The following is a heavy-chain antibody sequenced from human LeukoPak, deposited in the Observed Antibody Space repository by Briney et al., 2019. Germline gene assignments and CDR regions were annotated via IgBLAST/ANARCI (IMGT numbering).Heavy chain of an antibody. V-gene: IGHV4-34*01. Sequence: SETLSLTCAVYGGFFSGYYWSWIRQSPGKGLEWIGEINHSGNTNYNPSLKSRVTISVDTSKKQFSLKLSSVTAADTAVYYCARGQTGYYFDFWDQGTLVTVSS. J-gene: IGHJ4*02. CDR2: INHSGNT. D-gene: IGHD3-10*01. CDR3: ARGQTGYYFDF. CDR1: GGFFSGYY.